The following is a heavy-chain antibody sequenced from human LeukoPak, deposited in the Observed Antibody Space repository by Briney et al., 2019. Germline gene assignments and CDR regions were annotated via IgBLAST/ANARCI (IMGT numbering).Heavy chain of an antibody. CDR2: ISSSSSYI. Sequence: GGSLRLSCAASGFTFSSYSRNWVREAPGKGLEWVSSISSSSSYIYYADSVKGRFTISRDNAKNSLYLQMNSLRAEDTAVYYCAKRSSWYGAFDIWGQGTMVTVSS. J-gene: IGHJ3*02. D-gene: IGHD6-13*01. CDR3: AKRSSWYGAFDI. V-gene: IGHV3-21*04. CDR1: GFTFSSYS.